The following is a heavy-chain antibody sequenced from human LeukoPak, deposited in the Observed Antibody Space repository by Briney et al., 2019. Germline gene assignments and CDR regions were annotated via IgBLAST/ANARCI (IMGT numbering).Heavy chain of an antibody. CDR1: GYTFTGYY. CDR2: INPIFGTA. J-gene: IGHJ4*02. Sequence: ASVKVSCKASGYTFTGYYMHWVRQAPGQGLEWMGWINPIFGTANYAQKFQGRVTITADKSTSTAYMELSSLRSEDTAVYYCALTWIQLWSTVGYFDYWGQGTLVTVSS. CDR3: ALTWIQLWSTVGYFDY. V-gene: IGHV1-69*06. D-gene: IGHD5-18*01.